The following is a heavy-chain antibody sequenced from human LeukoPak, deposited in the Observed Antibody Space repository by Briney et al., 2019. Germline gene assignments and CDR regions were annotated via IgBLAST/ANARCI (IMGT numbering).Heavy chain of an antibody. J-gene: IGHJ4*02. Sequence: SETLSLTCTVSGGSITNYYWSWIRQPPGKGLEWIGYIYYSGSTNYNPSFKSRVTISVDTSKKQFSLKLSSVTAADTAVYYCARHASGWFLDYWGQGTLVTVSS. V-gene: IGHV4-59*08. D-gene: IGHD6-19*01. CDR3: ARHASGWFLDY. CDR2: IYYSGST. CDR1: GGSITNYY.